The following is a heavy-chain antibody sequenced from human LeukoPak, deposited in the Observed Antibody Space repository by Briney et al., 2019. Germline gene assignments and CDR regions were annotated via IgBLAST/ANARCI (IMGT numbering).Heavy chain of an antibody. J-gene: IGHJ4*02. CDR2: INHSGST. CDR3: ARVFSGWSFDY. CDR1: GGSFSGFY. V-gene: IGHV4-34*01. D-gene: IGHD6-19*01. Sequence: SETLSLTCAVYGGSFSGFYWSWIRQPPGKGLEWIGEINHSGSTNYNPSLKSRLTISVDTSKNQFSLKLRFVTAADTAVYFCARVFSGWSFDYWGQGTLVTVSS.